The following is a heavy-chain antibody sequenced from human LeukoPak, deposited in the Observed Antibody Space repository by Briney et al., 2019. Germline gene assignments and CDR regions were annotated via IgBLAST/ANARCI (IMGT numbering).Heavy chain of an antibody. V-gene: IGHV3-33*05. CDR2: ISYDGSNK. Sequence: GGSLRLSCAASGFTFSSYGMHWVRQAPGKGLEWVAVISYDGSNKYYADSVKGRFTISRDNSKNTLYLQMNSLRAEDTAVYYCAKSARGSYSYFDYWGQGTLVTVSS. D-gene: IGHD1-26*01. CDR1: GFTFSSYG. J-gene: IGHJ4*02. CDR3: AKSARGSYSYFDY.